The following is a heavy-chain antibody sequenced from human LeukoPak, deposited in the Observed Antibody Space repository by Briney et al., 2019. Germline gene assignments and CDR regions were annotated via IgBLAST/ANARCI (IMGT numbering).Heavy chain of an antibody. D-gene: IGHD3-10*01. CDR1: GFTFSSYA. Sequence: GGSLRLSCAASGFTFSSYAMSWVRQAPGKGLEWVSVISYSAGSTYYADSVKGRFTISRDNSKNTLYLQMNSLRAEDTAVYYCAKDQVSYGSGTMSYFDYWGQGALVTVSS. V-gene: IGHV3-23*01. CDR3: AKDQVSYGSGTMSYFDY. CDR2: ISYSAGST. J-gene: IGHJ4*02.